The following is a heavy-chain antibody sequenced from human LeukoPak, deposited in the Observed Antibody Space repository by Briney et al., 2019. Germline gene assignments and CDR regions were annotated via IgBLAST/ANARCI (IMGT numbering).Heavy chain of an antibody. CDR1: GGSFSGYY. J-gene: IGHJ4*02. CDR2: INHSGST. CDR3: ARGQKRYYYDSSGYPLKS. Sequence: SETLSLTCAVYGGSFSGYYWSWIRQPPGKGLEWIGEINHSGSTNYNPSLKRRVTISVDTSKNQFSLKLSSVTAADTAVYYCARGQKRYYYDSSGYPLKSWGQGTLVTVSS. V-gene: IGHV4-34*01. D-gene: IGHD3-22*01.